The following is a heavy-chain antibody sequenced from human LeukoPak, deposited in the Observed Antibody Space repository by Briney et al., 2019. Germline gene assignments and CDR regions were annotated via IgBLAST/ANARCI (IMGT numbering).Heavy chain of an antibody. J-gene: IGHJ4*02. CDR1: GFTVSSNY. V-gene: IGHV3-53*01. D-gene: IGHD1-26*01. CDR2: IYSGGST. Sequence: GGSLRLSCAASGFTVSSNYMSWVRQAPGKGLEWVSVIYSGGSTYYADSVKGRFTISRDNSKNTLYLQMNSLRAEDTAVYYCARGVGATNPYFDYWGRGTLVTVSS. CDR3: ARGVGATNPYFDY.